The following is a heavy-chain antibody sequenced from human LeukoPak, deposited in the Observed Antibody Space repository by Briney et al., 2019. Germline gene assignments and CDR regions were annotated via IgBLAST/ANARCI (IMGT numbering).Heavy chain of an antibody. Sequence: SETLSLTCSVSGVSITNYYWSWIRQSPGKGLEWIGFIYNTGRTNYNPSLQSRVTMSIDTSKNQFSLKLSSVTAADTAVYYCARQGELAIDYWGQGTLVTVSS. CDR2: IYNTGRT. CDR1: GVSITNYY. D-gene: IGHD1-26*01. J-gene: IGHJ4*02. V-gene: IGHV4-59*08. CDR3: ARQGELAIDY.